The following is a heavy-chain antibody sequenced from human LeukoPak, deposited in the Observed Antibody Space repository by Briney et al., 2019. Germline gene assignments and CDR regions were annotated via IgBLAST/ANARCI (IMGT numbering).Heavy chain of an antibody. CDR3: AKDRGAVAAAATYYYYYYGMDV. Sequence: PGGSLRLSCAASGLTFSSYGIHWVRQAPGKGLEWVAVISYDGSNKYYADSVKGRFTISRDNSKNTLYLQMNSLRAEDTAVYYCAKDRGAVAAAATYYYYYYGMDVWGQGTTVTVSS. J-gene: IGHJ6*02. CDR1: GLTFSSYG. CDR2: ISYDGSNK. D-gene: IGHD6-13*01. V-gene: IGHV3-30*18.